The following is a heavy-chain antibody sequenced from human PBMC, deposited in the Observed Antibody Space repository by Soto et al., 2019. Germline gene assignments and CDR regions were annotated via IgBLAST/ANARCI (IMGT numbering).Heavy chain of an antibody. D-gene: IGHD3-3*01. J-gene: IGHJ4*02. Sequence: EVQLVESGGGLVQPGGSLRLSCAASGFTVSSNYMSWVRQAPGKGLEWVSVIYSGGSTYYADSVKGRFTISRDNSKNTLYLQMNILRAEDTAVYYCARGPDPPIFGVVIIGYYFDYWGQGTLVTVSS. CDR2: IYSGGST. CDR3: ARGPDPPIFGVVIIGYYFDY. CDR1: GFTVSSNY. V-gene: IGHV3-66*01.